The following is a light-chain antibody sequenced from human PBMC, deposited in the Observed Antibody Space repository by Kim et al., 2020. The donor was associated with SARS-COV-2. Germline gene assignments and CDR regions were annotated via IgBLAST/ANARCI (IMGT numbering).Light chain of an antibody. CDR2: GNS. CDR1: SSNIGAGYD. V-gene: IGLV1-40*01. CDR3: QSYDSSRSVV. Sequence: QSVLTQPPSVSGAPGQRVTISCTGSSSNIGAGYDVHWYQQLPGTAPKLLIYGNSNRPSGVPDRFSGSKSGTSASLAITGLQAEDEADYYCQSYDSSRSVVFGRGTQLTVL. J-gene: IGLJ2*01.